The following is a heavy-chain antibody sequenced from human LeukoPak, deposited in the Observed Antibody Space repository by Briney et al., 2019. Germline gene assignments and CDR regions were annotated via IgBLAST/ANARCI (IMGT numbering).Heavy chain of an antibody. D-gene: IGHD3-3*01. J-gene: IGHJ5*02. Sequence: SETLSLTCTVSGGSISSSSYYWGWIRQPPGKGLEWIGSIYYSGSTYYNPSLKSRVTISVDTSKNQFSLRLSSVTAADTAVYYCGRRNYDFWSGSHNWFDPWGQGTLVTVSS. CDR2: IYYSGST. V-gene: IGHV4-39*01. CDR3: GRRNYDFWSGSHNWFDP. CDR1: GGSISSSSYY.